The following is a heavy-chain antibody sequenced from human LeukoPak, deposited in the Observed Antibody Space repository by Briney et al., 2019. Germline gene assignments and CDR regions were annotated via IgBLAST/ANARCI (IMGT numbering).Heavy chain of an antibody. CDR2: ISGSGRNT. CDR3: AKDDAWGRFYH. J-gene: IGHJ1*01. Sequence: GGSLRLSCAASGFIFNNYALSWVRQTPGKGLEWVSAISGSGRNTYYADSVKGRFTVTRDNSRNTLHLQMNSLRVEDTGVYYCAKDDAWGRFYHWGQGTLVTVSS. D-gene: IGHD3-16*01. CDR1: GFIFNNYA. V-gene: IGHV3-23*01.